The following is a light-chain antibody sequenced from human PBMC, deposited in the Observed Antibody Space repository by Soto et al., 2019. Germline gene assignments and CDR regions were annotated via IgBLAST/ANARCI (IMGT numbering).Light chain of an antibody. CDR3: QSYDSVLSGSVI. V-gene: IGLV1-40*01. Sequence: QSVLTQPPSVSGSPGQRVAISCIGSGSNIGSGYDVHWYQQLPGAAPKLVIFANSNRPSGVPDRCSAFKAGKSASLAITGLQVEDAADYYCQSYDSVLSGSVIFGGGTKLTVL. CDR2: ANS. J-gene: IGLJ2*01. CDR1: GSNIGSGYD.